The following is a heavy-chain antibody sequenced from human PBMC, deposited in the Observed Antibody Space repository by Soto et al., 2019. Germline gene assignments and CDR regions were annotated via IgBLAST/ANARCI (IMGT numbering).Heavy chain of an antibody. V-gene: IGHV4-59*01. CDR3: ARGVNPQTNWFDP. CDR2: IYYSGST. J-gene: IGHJ5*02. Sequence: PSETLSLTCTVSGGSISSYYWSWIRQPPGKGLEWIGYIYYSGSTNYNPSPNSRVTISVDTSKNQFSLKLSSVTAADTAVDYCARGVNPQTNWFDPWGQGTLVTVSS. CDR1: GGSISSYY.